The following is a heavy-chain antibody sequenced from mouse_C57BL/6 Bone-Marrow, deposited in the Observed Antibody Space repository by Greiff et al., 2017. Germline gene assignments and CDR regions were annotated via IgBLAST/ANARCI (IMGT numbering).Heavy chain of an antibody. CDR2: INPNYGTT. J-gene: IGHJ1*03. Sequence: VQLQQSGPELVKPGASVKISCKASGYSFTDYNMNWVKQSNGKSLEWIGVINPNYGTTSYNQKFKGKATLTVDQSSSTAYMQLNSLTSEDSAVYYCAREGPITTVVAKDWYFDVWGTGTTVTVSS. CDR3: AREGPITTVVAKDWYFDV. V-gene: IGHV1-39*01. D-gene: IGHD1-1*01. CDR1: GYSFTDYN.